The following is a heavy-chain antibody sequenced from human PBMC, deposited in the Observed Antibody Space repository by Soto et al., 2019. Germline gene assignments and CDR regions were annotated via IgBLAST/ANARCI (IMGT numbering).Heavy chain of an antibody. CDR3: ATSYGSGYRAFDY. CDR1: GDTFNFYS. CDR2: VNPILSLS. Sequence: QVQLVQSGAEVKRPGSSVKVSCKASGDTFNFYSINWVRQAPGLGLEWLGRVNPILSLSNYAQRFQGRVTMTADKFTSTAYMILNSLKSEDTAIYYCATSYGSGYRAFDYWGQGALVTVSS. J-gene: IGHJ4*02. V-gene: IGHV1-69*02. D-gene: IGHD3-10*01.